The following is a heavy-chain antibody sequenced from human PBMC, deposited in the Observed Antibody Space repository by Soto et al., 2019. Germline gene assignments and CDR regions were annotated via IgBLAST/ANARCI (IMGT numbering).Heavy chain of an antibody. V-gene: IGHV4-4*07. CDR3: ARGNWNYNVNDY. D-gene: IGHD1-7*01. Sequence: SETLSLTCTVSGGSISTYYWSWIRQPAGKGLEWIGRIYTSGSTNYNPSLKSRVTMSVDTSKNQFSLKLSSVTAAETAVYYCARGNWNYNVNDYWGQGTLVTASS. CDR2: IYTSGST. J-gene: IGHJ4*02. CDR1: GGSISTYY.